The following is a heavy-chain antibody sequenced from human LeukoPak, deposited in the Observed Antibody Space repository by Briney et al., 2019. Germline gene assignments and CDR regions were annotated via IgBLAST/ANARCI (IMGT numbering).Heavy chain of an antibody. J-gene: IGHJ4*02. Sequence: RASVKVSCKASGYTFTSYGISWVRQAPGQGLEWMGWISAYNGNTNYAQKLQGRVTMTEDTSTDTAYMELSSLRSEDTAVYYCATANYVWGSYRYRRDFDYWGQGTLVTVSS. V-gene: IGHV1-18*01. CDR2: ISAYNGNT. CDR1: GYTFTSYG. D-gene: IGHD3-16*02. CDR3: ATANYVWGSYRYRRDFDY.